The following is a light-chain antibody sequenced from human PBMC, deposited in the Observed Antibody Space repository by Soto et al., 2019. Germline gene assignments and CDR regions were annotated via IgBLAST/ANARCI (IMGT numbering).Light chain of an antibody. CDR2: SNN. Sequence: QSVLTQPPSASGTPGQRVTISCSGSSSNIGINTVNWYQQLPGTAPKLLMYSNNQRPSGVPDRFSGSKSGTSASLAISGLQSEDEADYYCAAWDDSLNGVVFGGGTKVTVL. J-gene: IGLJ2*01. CDR3: AAWDDSLNGVV. V-gene: IGLV1-44*01. CDR1: SSNIGINT.